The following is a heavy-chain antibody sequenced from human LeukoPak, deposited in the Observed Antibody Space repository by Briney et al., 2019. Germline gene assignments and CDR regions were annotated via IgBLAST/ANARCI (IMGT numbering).Heavy chain of an antibody. CDR1: GGSISSSSYY. D-gene: IGHD3-3*01. CDR2: IYYSGST. Sequence: PSETLSLTCTVSGGSISSSSYYWGWIRQPPGKGLEWIGSIYYSGSTYYNPSLKSRVTISVGTSKNQFSLKLSSVTAADTAVYYCARSDYDFWSGYHHYWFDPWGQGTLVTVSS. J-gene: IGHJ5*02. CDR3: ARSDYDFWSGYHHYWFDP. V-gene: IGHV4-39*07.